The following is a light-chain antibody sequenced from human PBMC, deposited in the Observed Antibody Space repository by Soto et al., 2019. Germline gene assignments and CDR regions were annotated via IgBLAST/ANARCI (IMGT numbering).Light chain of an antibody. CDR1: SSDVGSYNL. V-gene: IGLV2-23*02. J-gene: IGLJ2*01. Sequence: QSALTQPASVSGSPGQSITISCTGTSSDVGSYNLVSWYQQYPGKAPKLMIYEVSKRPSGVSNRFSGSKSGNTASLTISGLQAEDEADYHCCSYAGSSTIFGGGTKLTVL. CDR2: EVS. CDR3: CSYAGSSTI.